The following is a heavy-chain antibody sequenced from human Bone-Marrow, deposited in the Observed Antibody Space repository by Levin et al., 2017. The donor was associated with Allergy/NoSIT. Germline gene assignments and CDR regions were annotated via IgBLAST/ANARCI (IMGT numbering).Heavy chain of an antibody. CDR3: ARDEETSGSYDS. CDR1: GDTFSSYT. Sequence: AASVKVSCKGSGDTFSSYTISWVRQAPGQGLEWMGRVIPILGVTNYPQTFQGRVTITADKSTSTVYLELSGLRSDDTAVYYCARDEETSGSYDSWGPGTLLTVSS. V-gene: IGHV1-69*04. J-gene: IGHJ4*02. D-gene: IGHD3-22*01. CDR2: VIPILGVT.